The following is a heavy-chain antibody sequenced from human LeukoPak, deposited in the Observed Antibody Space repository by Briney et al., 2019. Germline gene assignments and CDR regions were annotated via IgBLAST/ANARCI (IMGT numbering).Heavy chain of an antibody. D-gene: IGHD3-10*01. V-gene: IGHV1-3*01. CDR3: ARGPMVRGVKAPPPYFDY. CDR2: INPGNGNT. Sequence: GASVTVSCKASGYTFTSYAMHWVRLAPAQRLEWMGWINPGNGNTKYSQKFQGRVTITRDTSASTAYMELSSLRSEDTAVYYCARGPMVRGVKAPPPYFDYWGQGTLVTVSS. J-gene: IGHJ4*02. CDR1: GYTFTSYA.